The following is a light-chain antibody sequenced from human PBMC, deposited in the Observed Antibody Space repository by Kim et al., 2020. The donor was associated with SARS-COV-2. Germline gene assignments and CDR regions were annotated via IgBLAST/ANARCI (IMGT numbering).Light chain of an antibody. Sequence: DIQMTQSPSTLSASVGDRVTITCRTSQTIDNWLAWYQQKPGKAPKLLIYKAFSLENGVPSRFSGSGSGTEFTLTISSLQPDDFATYYFQHYQSYPWTFGQGTKVEIK. CDR1: QTIDNW. V-gene: IGKV1-5*03. J-gene: IGKJ1*01. CDR2: KAF. CDR3: QHYQSYPWT.